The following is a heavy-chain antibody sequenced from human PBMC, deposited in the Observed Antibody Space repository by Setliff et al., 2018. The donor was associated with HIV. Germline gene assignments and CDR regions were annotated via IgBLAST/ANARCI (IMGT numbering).Heavy chain of an antibody. V-gene: IGHV4-38-2*02. CDR1: GYSLTSGYY. CDR3: ARDPKYYYYGMDV. CDR2: IHDSGRT. Sequence: ETLSLTCGVSGYSLTSGYYWGWIRQPPGKGLEWIGSIHDSGRTYYNPSLKSRVTISVDTSKNQFSLKLSSVTAADTAVYYCARDPKYYYYGMDVWGQGTLVTVSS. J-gene: IGHJ6*02.